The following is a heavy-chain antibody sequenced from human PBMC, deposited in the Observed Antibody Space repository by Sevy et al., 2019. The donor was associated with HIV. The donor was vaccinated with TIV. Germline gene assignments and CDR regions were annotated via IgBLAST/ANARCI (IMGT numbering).Heavy chain of an antibody. CDR1: GYSFTSYW. J-gene: IGHJ6*02. V-gene: IGHV5-51*01. CDR3: ARGARCTLPSYYYYTLDI. D-gene: IGHD2-8*01. CDR2: IHPGDSDS. Sequence: GESLKNSCKGSGYSFTSYWIGWVRQVPGRGLEWMRIIHPGDSDSRYSPSFQGQVTITADKSISTAYLQWTSLKASYTAMYYCARGARCTLPSYYYYTLDIWCQGTTVTVSS.